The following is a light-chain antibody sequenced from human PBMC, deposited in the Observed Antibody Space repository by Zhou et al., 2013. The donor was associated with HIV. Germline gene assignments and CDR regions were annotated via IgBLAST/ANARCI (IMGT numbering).Light chain of an antibody. CDR2: DAS. J-gene: IGKJ4*01. CDR1: QDISNY. V-gene: IGKV1-33*01. CDR3: QQYDNLPRLT. Sequence: DIQMTQSPSSLSASVGDRVTITCQASQDISNYLNWYQQKPGKAPKLLIYDASNLETGVPSRFSGSGSGTDFTFTISSLQPEDIATYYCQQYDNLPRLTFGGGTEGGDQT.